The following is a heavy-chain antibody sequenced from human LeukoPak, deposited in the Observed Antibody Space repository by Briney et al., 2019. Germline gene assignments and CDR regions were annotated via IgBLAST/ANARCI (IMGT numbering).Heavy chain of an antibody. CDR2: IYYSGST. CDR1: GGSIISDSYY. J-gene: IGHJ5*02. CDR3: ARRRGSYNWFDP. D-gene: IGHD3-16*01. Sequence: SETLSLTCTVSGGSIISDSYYWGWIRQPPGKGLEWIGGIYYSGSTYYHPSLKSRVTISVHTSKNQFSLKLISVTAADTAVYYCARRRGSYNWFDPWGQGTLVTVSS. V-gene: IGHV4-39*01.